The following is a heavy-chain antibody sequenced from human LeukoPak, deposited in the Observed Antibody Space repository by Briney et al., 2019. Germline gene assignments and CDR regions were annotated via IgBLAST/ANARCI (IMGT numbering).Heavy chain of an antibody. V-gene: IGHV3-7*01. CDR3: ARDLRSSLVA. CDR2: INPDGSEK. CDR1: GFTFSTSW. D-gene: IGHD2-2*01. Sequence: PAGSLRLSCAACGFTFSTSWMTWVPQAPGKGLEWVANINPDGSEKNYVDSVKGRFTVSRDNAENSLFLQVNSLRADDTALYYCARDLRSSLVAWGQGILVTVSS. J-gene: IGHJ5*02.